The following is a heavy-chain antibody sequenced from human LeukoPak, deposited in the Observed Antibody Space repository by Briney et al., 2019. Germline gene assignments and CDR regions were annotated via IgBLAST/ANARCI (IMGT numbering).Heavy chain of an antibody. Sequence: GGSPRLSCAASGFTFSSYAMHWVRQAPGKGLEWVAVISYDGSNKYYADSVKGRFTISRDNSKNTLYLQMNSLRAEDTAVYYCARDYVAVAQLDYWGQGTLVTVSS. V-gene: IGHV3-30*04. J-gene: IGHJ4*02. CDR1: GFTFSSYA. CDR2: ISYDGSNK. CDR3: ARDYVAVAQLDY. D-gene: IGHD6-19*01.